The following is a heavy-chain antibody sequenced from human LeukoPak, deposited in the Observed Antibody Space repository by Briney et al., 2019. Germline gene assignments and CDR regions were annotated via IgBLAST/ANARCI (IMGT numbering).Heavy chain of an antibody. Sequence: RGSLRLSCAASGFTFSSYNMNWVRQAPGKGLEWVSSISTSSSYIYYADSVKGRFTISRDNAKNSLYLQMNSLRAEDTAVYYCAKHVVGVGFDYWGQGTLVTVSS. D-gene: IGHD3-22*01. V-gene: IGHV3-21*01. CDR1: GFTFSSYN. J-gene: IGHJ4*02. CDR2: ISTSSSYI. CDR3: AKHVVGVGFDY.